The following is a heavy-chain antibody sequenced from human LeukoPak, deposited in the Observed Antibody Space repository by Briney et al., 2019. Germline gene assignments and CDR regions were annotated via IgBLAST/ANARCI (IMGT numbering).Heavy chain of an antibody. D-gene: IGHD3-16*01. CDR1: GYSISSGYY. CDR3: ARNHLSYDSVWFDP. J-gene: IGHJ5*02. V-gene: IGHV4-38-2*02. Sequence: SETLSLTCTVSGYSISSGYYWGWIRQPPGKGLEWFGSIYHSGSTYYNPSLKSRVTISVDTSKNQFSLKLSSVTAADTAVYYCARNHLSYDSVWFDPWGQGTLVTVSS. CDR2: IYHSGST.